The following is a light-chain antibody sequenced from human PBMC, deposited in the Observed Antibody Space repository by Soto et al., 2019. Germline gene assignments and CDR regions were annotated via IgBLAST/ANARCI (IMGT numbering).Light chain of an antibody. V-gene: IGKV1-6*01. Sequence: AIQMTQFPSSLSSAVVDRVMITFRASQDIRSDLGWYQQRPGKAPKLLIYAASSLESGVPSRFSGSGSGTDFTLTISSLQPDDFATYYCQQYNSYWGTFGQGTKVDI. CDR1: QDIRSD. J-gene: IGKJ1*01. CDR3: QQYNSYWGT. CDR2: AAS.